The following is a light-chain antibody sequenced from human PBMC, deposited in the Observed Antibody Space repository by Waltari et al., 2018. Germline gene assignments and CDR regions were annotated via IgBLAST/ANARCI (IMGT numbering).Light chain of an antibody. CDR3: QQRSNWTPHT. J-gene: IGKJ2*01. CDR2: DAS. CDR1: QSVGSY. V-gene: IGKV3-11*01. Sequence: EIELPQPPDPLSLSPGHTAPLSCRASQSVGSYLAWYQHKPGQPPRLLIYDASNRATGVPARFRGSGSGTDFTLTISSLEAEDFAVYYCQQRSNWTPHTFGQGARLEIK.